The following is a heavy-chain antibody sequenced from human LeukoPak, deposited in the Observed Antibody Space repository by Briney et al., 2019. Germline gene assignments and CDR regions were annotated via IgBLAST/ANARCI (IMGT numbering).Heavy chain of an antibody. V-gene: IGHV1-2*02. CDR2: INPNNGDT. J-gene: IGHJ4*02. D-gene: IGHD2-15*01. CDR1: GYTFIYYS. CDR3: ATHCSGAACFDY. Sequence: ASVKVSCKASGYTFIYYSIHWVRQAPGQGLEWMGEINPNNGDTNFAPEFQGRVTMTRDTSITTAFMELSSLRYADTAIYYCATHCSGAACFDYWGQGTLVTVSS.